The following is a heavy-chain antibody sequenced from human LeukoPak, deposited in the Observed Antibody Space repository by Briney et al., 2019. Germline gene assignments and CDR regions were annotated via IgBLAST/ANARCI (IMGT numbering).Heavy chain of an antibody. J-gene: IGHJ4*02. CDR1: GFTFRSYA. CDR2: ISGSGGST. V-gene: IGHV3-23*01. Sequence: GGSLRLSCAASGFTFRSYAMNWVRQAPGKGLEWVAVISGSGGSTYYADSVKGRFTISRDNSKNTLYLQMSSLRAEDTPVYYCARDYYDSSGYYWGQGTLVTVSS. D-gene: IGHD3-22*01. CDR3: ARDYYDSSGYY.